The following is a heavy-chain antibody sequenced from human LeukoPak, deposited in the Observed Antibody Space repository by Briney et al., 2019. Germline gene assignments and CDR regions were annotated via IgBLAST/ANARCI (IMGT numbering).Heavy chain of an antibody. CDR3: ARGVGTGNDAFDI. D-gene: IGHD2-21*02. V-gene: IGHV3-53*01. J-gene: IGHJ3*02. Sequence: GGSLRLSCAASGFTFPSNGMSWVGQPPGRGLEGVSVIYSGGSTYYADSVKGRFPISRDNSKNTLYLQMNSLRAEDTAVYYCARGVGTGNDAFDIWGQGTMVTVSS. CDR2: IYSGGST. CDR1: GFTFPSNG.